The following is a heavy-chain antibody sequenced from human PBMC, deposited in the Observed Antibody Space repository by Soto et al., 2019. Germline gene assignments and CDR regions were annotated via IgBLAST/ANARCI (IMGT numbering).Heavy chain of an antibody. J-gene: IGHJ4*02. CDR1: GYSFTSYY. Sequence: ASVKVSCKASGYSFTSYYIHWVRQAPGQGLEWMGIINPSGSTTYAQKFQGRVTMTRDTSTSTVYMELSSLRSEDTAVYYCAKMGCSGGSCYAVDYWGQGTLVTVSS. CDR2: INPSGST. CDR3: AKMGCSGGSCYAVDY. V-gene: IGHV1-46*01. D-gene: IGHD2-15*01.